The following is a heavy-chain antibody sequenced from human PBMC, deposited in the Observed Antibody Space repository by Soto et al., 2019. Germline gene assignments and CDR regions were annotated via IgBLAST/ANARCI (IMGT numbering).Heavy chain of an antibody. V-gene: IGHV3-21*01. Sequence: GESLKISCAASGFTFSSYSMNWVRQAPGKGLEWVSSISSSSSYIYYADSVKGRFTISRDNAKNSLYLQMNSLRAEDTAVYYCASPPGNYGIHGMDVWGQGTTVTVSS. CDR3: ASPPGNYGIHGMDV. D-gene: IGHD1-7*01. J-gene: IGHJ6*02. CDR1: GFTFSSYS. CDR2: ISSSSSYI.